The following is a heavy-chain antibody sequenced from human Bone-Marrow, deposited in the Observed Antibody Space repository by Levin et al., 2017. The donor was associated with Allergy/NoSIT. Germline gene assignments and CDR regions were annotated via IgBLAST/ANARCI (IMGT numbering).Heavy chain of an antibody. Sequence: PGASVKVSCKASGYTFTGYYMHWVRQAPGQGLEWMGWINPNSGGTNYAQKFQGRVTMTRDTSISTAYMELSRLRSDDTAVYYCAREMDLRWGAFDIWGQGTMVTVSS. CDR2: INPNSGGT. V-gene: IGHV1-2*02. CDR3: AREMDLRWGAFDI. CDR1: GYTFTGYY. J-gene: IGHJ3*02. D-gene: IGHD1-26*01.